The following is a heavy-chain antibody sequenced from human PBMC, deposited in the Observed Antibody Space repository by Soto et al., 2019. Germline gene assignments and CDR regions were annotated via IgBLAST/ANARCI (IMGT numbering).Heavy chain of an antibody. CDR1: GGTFSSYA. CDR2: IIPIFGTA. J-gene: IGHJ5*02. V-gene: IGHV1-69*01. CDR3: ARDLLRYCSGGSCYGGNWFDP. D-gene: IGHD2-15*01. Sequence: QVQLVQSGAEVKKPGSSVKVSCKASGGTFSSYAISWVRQAPGQGLEWMGGIIPIFGTANYAQKFQGRVTITADESTSTAYMELSSLRSEDTAVYYCARDLLRYCSGGSCYGGNWFDPWGQGTLVTVSS.